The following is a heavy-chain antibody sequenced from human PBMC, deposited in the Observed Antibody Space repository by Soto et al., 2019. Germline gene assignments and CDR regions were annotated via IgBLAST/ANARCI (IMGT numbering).Heavy chain of an antibody. V-gene: IGHV1-69*06. Sequence: GASVKVSCKASGGTFSSYAISWVRQAPGQGLEWMGGIIPIFGTANYAQKFQGRVTITADKSTSTAYMELSSLRSEDTAVYYCARVRYCSSTSCYTGDYYYYGMDVWGQGTTVTVSS. J-gene: IGHJ6*02. D-gene: IGHD2-2*02. CDR1: GGTFSSYA. CDR2: IIPIFGTA. CDR3: ARVRYCSSTSCYTGDYYYYGMDV.